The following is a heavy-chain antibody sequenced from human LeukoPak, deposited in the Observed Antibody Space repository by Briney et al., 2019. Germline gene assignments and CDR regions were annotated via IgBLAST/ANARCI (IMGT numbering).Heavy chain of an antibody. D-gene: IGHD6-13*01. CDR3: ARFSLGAAAAGFDP. J-gene: IGHJ5*02. CDR2: ISAYNGNT. V-gene: IGHV1-18*01. Sequence: ASVKVSSKASGYTFTNYAISWVRQAPGQGLECMGWISAYNGNTNYAQKLQGRVTMTTDTSTSTAYMELRSLRSDDTAVYYCARFSLGAAAAGFDPWGQGTLVTVSS. CDR1: GYTFTNYA.